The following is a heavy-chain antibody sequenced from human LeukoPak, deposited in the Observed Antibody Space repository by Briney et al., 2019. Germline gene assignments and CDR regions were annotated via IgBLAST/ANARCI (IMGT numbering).Heavy chain of an antibody. CDR3: FVASSGKTF. V-gene: IGHV1-2*06. Sequence: ASVKVSCKAFGYTFTAYYLHWVRQGPGQGLEWMGRITTNSGGTTYAQSFQGRVTMTRDTSISTAYMEMDRLTSDDTAMYYCFVASSGKTFWGQGTLVIVSS. D-gene: IGHD5-12*01. CDR1: GYTFTAYY. CDR2: ITTNSGGT. J-gene: IGHJ4*02.